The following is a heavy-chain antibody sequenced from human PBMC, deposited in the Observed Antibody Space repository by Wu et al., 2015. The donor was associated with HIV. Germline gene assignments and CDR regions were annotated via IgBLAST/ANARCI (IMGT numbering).Heavy chain of an antibody. J-gene: IGHJ3*02. CDR2: INPDSGGT. V-gene: IGHV1-2*02. D-gene: IGHD2-2*01. CDR1: GYTFTSYY. Sequence: QVQLVQSGAEVKKPGASVKVSCKASGYTFTSYYMHWVRQAPGQGLEWMGWINPDSGGTRYAEKFQGRVTMTSDTSINTAYMELSSLRSDDTAVYYCARVFVVVPAGFSGEITAFDIWGQGTMVAVSS. CDR3: ARVFVVVPAGFSGEITAFDI.